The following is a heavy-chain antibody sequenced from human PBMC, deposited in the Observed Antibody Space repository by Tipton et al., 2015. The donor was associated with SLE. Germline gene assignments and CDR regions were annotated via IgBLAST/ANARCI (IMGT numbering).Heavy chain of an antibody. D-gene: IGHD3-22*01. V-gene: IGHV1-18*01. CDR3: ARVDMYYYDSSGTPGSAFDI. CDR1: GYSFTNYG. CDR2: ISGYNGDA. Sequence: QLVQSGAEAKKPGESLKISCKGSGYSFTNYGINWVRQAPGQGFEWMGWISGYNGDANYAQEFQGRVTMTTDTSTSTAYMELRSLRSDDTAVYHCARVDMYYYDSSGTPGSAFDIWGPGTMVTVSS. J-gene: IGHJ3*02.